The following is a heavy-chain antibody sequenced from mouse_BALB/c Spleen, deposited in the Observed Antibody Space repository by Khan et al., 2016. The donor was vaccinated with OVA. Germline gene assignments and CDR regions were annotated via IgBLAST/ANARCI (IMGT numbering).Heavy chain of an antibody. Sequence: EVQLQESGPGLVKPSQSLSLTCTVTGYSITSDYAWNWIRQFPGNKLEWVGYISYSGRTSYNPSLKSRISITRDTTKNKFFLTLSSVTTEDTATYCCARSVTITTVVATDFDYWGQGTTLTVSS. CDR3: ARSVTITTVVATDFDY. CDR1: GYSITSDYA. V-gene: IGHV3-2*02. CDR2: ISYSGRT. J-gene: IGHJ2*01. D-gene: IGHD1-1*01.